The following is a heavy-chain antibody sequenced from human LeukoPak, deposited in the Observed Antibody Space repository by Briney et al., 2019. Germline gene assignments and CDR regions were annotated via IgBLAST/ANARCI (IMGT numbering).Heavy chain of an antibody. CDR1: GGSISSYY. CDR3: ARAGCSGGSCYLTAYYGMEV. Sequence: PSETLSLTCTVSGGSISSYYWSWIRQPPGKGLEWIGYIYYSGSTNYNPSLKSRVTISVDTSKNQFSLKLSSVTAADTAVYYCARAGCSGGSCYLTAYYGMEVWGQGTTVTVYS. CDR2: IYYSGST. D-gene: IGHD2-15*01. J-gene: IGHJ6*02. V-gene: IGHV4-59*01.